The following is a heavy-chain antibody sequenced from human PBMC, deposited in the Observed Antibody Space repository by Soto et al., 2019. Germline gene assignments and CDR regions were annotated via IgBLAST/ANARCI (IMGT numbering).Heavy chain of an antibody. CDR2: IWYDGSNK. J-gene: IGHJ4*02. CDR3: ARDPTIFGVVEDYFDY. Sequence: GGSLRLSCAASGFTFSSYGMHWVRQAPGKGLEWVAVIWYDGSNKYYADSVKGRFTISRDNSKNTLYLQMNSLRAEDTAVYYCARDPTIFGVVEDYFDYWGQGTLVTVSS. D-gene: IGHD3-3*01. V-gene: IGHV3-33*01. CDR1: GFTFSSYG.